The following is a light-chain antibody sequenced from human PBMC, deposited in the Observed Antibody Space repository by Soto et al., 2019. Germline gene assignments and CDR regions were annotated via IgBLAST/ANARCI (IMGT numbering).Light chain of an antibody. CDR3: QQYYSTPPT. Sequence: DIVMTQSPDSLAVSLGERATINCKSSQSVLYSSNNKKYLAWYQQKAGQPPKLLIYWASTRESGVPDRFSGSGSGTDFTLTISSLQAEDVAVYYCQQYYSTPPTFGQGTKVKIK. V-gene: IGKV4-1*01. CDR2: WAS. J-gene: IGKJ1*01. CDR1: QSVLYSSNNKKY.